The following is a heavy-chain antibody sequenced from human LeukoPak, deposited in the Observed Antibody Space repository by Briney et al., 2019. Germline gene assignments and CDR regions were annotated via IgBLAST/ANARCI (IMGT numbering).Heavy chain of an antibody. CDR3: ARAPGITGTSYLSYYSDY. CDR2: INPNSGGT. D-gene: IGHD1-7*01. Sequence: ASVKVSCKAFGYTITGYYIHWVRQAPGQGLEWMGWINPNSGGTNYARKFQGRVTMTRDTSISTAYMELSSLRSDDTAVYYCARAPGITGTSYLSYYSDYWGQGTLVTVSS. CDR1: GYTITGYY. V-gene: IGHV1-2*02. J-gene: IGHJ4*02.